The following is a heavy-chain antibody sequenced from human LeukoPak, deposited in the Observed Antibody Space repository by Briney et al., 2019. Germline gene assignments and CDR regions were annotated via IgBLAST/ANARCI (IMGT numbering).Heavy chain of an antibody. V-gene: IGHV4-34*01. Sequence: PSETLSLTCAVYGGSLSGYYWSWIRQSPGKGLEWIGEINHGASTNYNPSLKSRVTMSVDASKNHFSLKLSSVTAADTAVYYCARLDSSGYYSVDYWGQGTLVTVSS. J-gene: IGHJ4*02. CDR1: GGSLSGYY. CDR2: INHGAST. D-gene: IGHD3-22*01. CDR3: ARLDSSGYYSVDY.